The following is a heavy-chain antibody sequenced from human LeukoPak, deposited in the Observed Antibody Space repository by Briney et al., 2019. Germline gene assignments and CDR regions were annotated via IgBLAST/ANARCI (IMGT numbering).Heavy chain of an antibody. CDR3: ARAATTWYFDL. CDR1: GGTFSSYA. Sequence: ASVKVSCKASGGTFSSYAISWVRQAPGQGLEWMGRIIPILGIANYAQKFQGRVTITADKSTSTAYMELSSLRSEDTAVYYCARAATTWYFDLWGRGTLVTVSS. J-gene: IGHJ2*01. CDR2: IIPILGIA. D-gene: IGHD5-24*01. V-gene: IGHV1-69*04.